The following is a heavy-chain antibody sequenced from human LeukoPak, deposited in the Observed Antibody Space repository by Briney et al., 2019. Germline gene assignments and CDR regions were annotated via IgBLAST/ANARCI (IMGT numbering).Heavy chain of an antibody. V-gene: IGHV1-2*06. CDR2: INPNSGGT. J-gene: IGHJ4*02. D-gene: IGHD2-15*01. CDR3: ARGVGRHNFDY. Sequence: ASVKVSCKASGYTFTGYYMHWVRQAPGQGLEWMGRINPNSGGTNYARKLQGRVTMTTDTSTSTAYMELRSLRSDDTAVYYCARGVGRHNFDYWGQGTLVTVSS. CDR1: GYTFTGYY.